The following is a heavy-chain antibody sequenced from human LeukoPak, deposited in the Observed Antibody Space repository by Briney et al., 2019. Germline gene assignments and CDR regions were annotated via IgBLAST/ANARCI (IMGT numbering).Heavy chain of an antibody. CDR2: IIPFIGTT. Sequence: SVKVSCKASGYTFTGYYMHWVRQAPGQGLEWMGGIIPFIGTTKYAQKFQGRVTITADKSTSTAYMELSSLRSEDTAVYYCARDNDSRDPPHFDYWGQGTLVTVSS. CDR3: ARDNDSRDPPHFDY. D-gene: IGHD3-16*01. V-gene: IGHV1-69*06. CDR1: GYTFTGYY. J-gene: IGHJ4*02.